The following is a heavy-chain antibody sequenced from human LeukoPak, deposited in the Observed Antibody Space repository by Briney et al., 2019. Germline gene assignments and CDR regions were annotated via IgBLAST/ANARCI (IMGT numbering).Heavy chain of an antibody. J-gene: IGHJ6*02. CDR1: GFTFRSYA. D-gene: IGHD2-15*01. V-gene: IGHV3-30*18. Sequence: PGRSLRLSCAASGFTFRSYAMHWVRQAPGKGLEWVAVISYDGGNKYYADSVKGRFTISRDNYKNTLYLQVNSLRAEDTAVYFCAKDRAYDSSGSCYGYYPMDVWGRGTTVSVSS. CDR2: ISYDGGNK. CDR3: AKDRAYDSSGSCYGYYPMDV.